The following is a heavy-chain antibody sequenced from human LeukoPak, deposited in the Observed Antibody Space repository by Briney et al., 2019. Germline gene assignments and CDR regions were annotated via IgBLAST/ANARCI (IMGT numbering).Heavy chain of an antibody. CDR3: ARGAGWYEH. CDR2: ISNRGTT. D-gene: IGHD6-13*01. J-gene: IGHJ5*02. V-gene: IGHV4-4*09. CDR1: GGSINTDY. Sequence: SSEALSLSCAVSGGSINTDYWSWIRQPPGRGLEWIAYISNRGTTNYHPSLNSRVTISADASKNQISLKMSSVPDADTAVYYCARGAGWYEHWGQGTLVTVSS.